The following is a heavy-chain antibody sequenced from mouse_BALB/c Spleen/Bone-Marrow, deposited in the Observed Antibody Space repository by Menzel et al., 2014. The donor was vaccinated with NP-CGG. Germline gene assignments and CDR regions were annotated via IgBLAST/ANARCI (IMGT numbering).Heavy chain of an antibody. V-gene: IGHV5-12*02. CDR3: ARHSDYDYFDY. Sequence: EVKLVESGGGLVQPGGSLKLSCATSGFTFSDYYMYWVRQTPEKRLEWVAYISNGGGSTYYPDTVKGRFTISRDNAKNTPYLQMSRLKSEDTAMYYCARHSDYDYFDYWGQGTTLTVSS. CDR2: ISNGGGST. CDR1: GFTFSDYY. D-gene: IGHD2-4*01. J-gene: IGHJ2*01.